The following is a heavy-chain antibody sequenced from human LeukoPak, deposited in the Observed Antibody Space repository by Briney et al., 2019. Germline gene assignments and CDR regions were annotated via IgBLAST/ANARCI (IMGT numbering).Heavy chain of an antibody. J-gene: IGHJ1*01. Sequence: PSETLSLTCTVSGGSISSYHWSWIRQPPGKGLEWIGYIYYGGSTNYNPSLKSRVTISVDTSKNQFSLKLSSVTAADTAVYYCARDGIDAEYFQHWGQGTLVTVSS. CDR3: ARDGIDAEYFQH. CDR1: GGSISSYH. D-gene: IGHD1-26*01. V-gene: IGHV4-59*01. CDR2: IYYGGST.